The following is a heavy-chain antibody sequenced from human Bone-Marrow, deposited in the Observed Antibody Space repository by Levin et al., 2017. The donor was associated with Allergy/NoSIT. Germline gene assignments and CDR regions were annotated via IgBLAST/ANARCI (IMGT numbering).Heavy chain of an antibody. CDR2: IGSTSAYI. D-gene: IGHD5-18*01. V-gene: IGHV3-21*01. CDR3: ARDSVDTAIVYYYYGMDV. J-gene: IGHJ6*02. Sequence: GGSLRLSCAASGFIFNSYSMNWVRQAPGKGLEWVSSIGSTSAYIYYADSVRGRFTISRDDAKNSLYLQMNSLRAEDTAVYYCARDSVDTAIVYYYYGMDVWGQGTTVTVSS. CDR1: GFIFNSYS.